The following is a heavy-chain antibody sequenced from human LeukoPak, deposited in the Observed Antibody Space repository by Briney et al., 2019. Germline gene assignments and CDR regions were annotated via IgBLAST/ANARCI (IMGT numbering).Heavy chain of an antibody. J-gene: IGHJ4*02. D-gene: IGHD3-10*01. CDR2: INEDGSST. CDR1: GYTLSRYW. Sequence: GGSLRLSCAASGYTLSRYWMHWVRQGPGKGLVWVSRINEDGSSTSYAESVRGRFTISRDNAKNTLYLQMNSLRAEDAAVYYCTTDTFGARDSWGQGTLVTVPS. CDR3: TTDTFGARDS. V-gene: IGHV3-74*01.